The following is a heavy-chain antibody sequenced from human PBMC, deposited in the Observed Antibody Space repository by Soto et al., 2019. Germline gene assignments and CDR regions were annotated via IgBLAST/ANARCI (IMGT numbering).Heavy chain of an antibody. CDR2: IYYSGST. Sequence: QLQLQESGPGLVKPSETLSLTCTVSGGSISSSSYYWGWIRQPPGKGLEWIGSIYYSGSTYYNPSLKSRVTISVDTSKNQFSLKLSSVTAADTAVYYCARHLGSYVGFRYWGQGTLVTVSS. CDR3: ARHLGSYVGFRY. J-gene: IGHJ4*02. V-gene: IGHV4-39*01. CDR1: GGSISSSSYY. D-gene: IGHD1-26*01.